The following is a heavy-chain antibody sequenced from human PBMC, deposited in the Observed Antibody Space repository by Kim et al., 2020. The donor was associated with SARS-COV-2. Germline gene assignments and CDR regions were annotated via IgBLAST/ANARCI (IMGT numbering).Heavy chain of an antibody. J-gene: IGHJ6*02. CDR3: AKDGRIQLWRRYYYYGMDV. CDR1: GFTFSSYG. V-gene: IGHV3-30*18. Sequence: GGSLRLSCAASGFTFSSYGMHWVRQAPGKGLEWVAVISYDGSNKYYADSVKGRFTISRDNSKNTLYLQMNSLRAEDTAVYYCAKDGRIQLWRRYYYYGMDVWGQGTTVTVSS. D-gene: IGHD5-18*01. CDR2: ISYDGSNK.